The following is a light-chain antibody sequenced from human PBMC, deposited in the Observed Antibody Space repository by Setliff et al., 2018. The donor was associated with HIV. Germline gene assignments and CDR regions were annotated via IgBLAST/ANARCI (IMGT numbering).Light chain of an antibody. CDR2: DVS. Sequence: QSVLAQPASVSGSPGQSITISCTGTSSDVGGYNYVSWYQQHPGKAPKLRIYDVSHRPSGVSNRFSGSKSGNTASLTISGLQAEDEADYYCSSYTSTSTLFVFGTGTKVTVL. V-gene: IGLV2-14*03. CDR3: SSYTSTSTLFV. J-gene: IGLJ1*01. CDR1: SSDVGGYNY.